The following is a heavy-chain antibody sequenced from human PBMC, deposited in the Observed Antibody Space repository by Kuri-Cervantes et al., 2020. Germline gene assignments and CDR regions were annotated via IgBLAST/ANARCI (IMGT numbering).Heavy chain of an antibody. Sequence: ESLKISCAVSGYSISSGYYWGWIRQPPGKGLEWIGSIYHSGSTYYNPSLKSRVTISVDTSKNQFSLKLSSVTAADTAVYYCARRQRLKSGPYYFDYWGQGTLVTVSS. CDR3: ARRQRLKSGPYYFDY. V-gene: IGHV4-38-2*01. CDR1: GYSISSGYY. D-gene: IGHD4-11*01. J-gene: IGHJ4*02. CDR2: IYHSGST.